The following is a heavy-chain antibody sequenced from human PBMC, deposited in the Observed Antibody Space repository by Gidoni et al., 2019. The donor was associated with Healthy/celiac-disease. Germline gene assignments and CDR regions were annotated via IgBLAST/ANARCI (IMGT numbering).Heavy chain of an antibody. V-gene: IGHV4-30-4*01. J-gene: IGHJ3*02. CDR1: GGSISSGDYY. CDR3: ARVVFCSSTSCYDSGGDAFDI. D-gene: IGHD2-2*01. Sequence: QVQLQESGPGLVKPSQTLSLTCTVSGGSISSGDYYWRWIRQPPGKGLEWIGYIYYSGSTYYNPSLKSRVTISVDTSKNQFSLKLSSVTAADTAVYYCARVVFCSSTSCYDSGGDAFDIWGQGTMVTVSS. CDR2: IYYSGST.